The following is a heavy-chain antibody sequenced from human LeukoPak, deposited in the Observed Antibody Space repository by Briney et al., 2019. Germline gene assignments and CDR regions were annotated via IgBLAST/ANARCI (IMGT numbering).Heavy chain of an antibody. V-gene: IGHV4-34*01. CDR1: GGSFSGYY. CDR3: ARPHGRGYSYGRFDY. CDR2: INHSGGT. J-gene: IGHJ4*02. Sequence: SETLSLTCAVYGGSFSGYYWSWIRQPPGKGLEWIGEINHSGGTNYNPSLKSRVTISVDTSKNQFSLKLSSVTAADTAVYYCARPHGRGYSYGRFDYWGQGTLVTVSS. D-gene: IGHD5-18*01.